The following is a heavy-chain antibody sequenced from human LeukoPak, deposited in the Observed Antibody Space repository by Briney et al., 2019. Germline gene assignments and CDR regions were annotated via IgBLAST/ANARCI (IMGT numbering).Heavy chain of an antibody. D-gene: IGHD3-3*01. CDR3: ARDRAVLRFLEYSPDAFDI. J-gene: IGHJ3*02. CDR2: IYHSGST. Sequence: SETLSLTCAVYGGSFSGYYWSWIRQPPGKGLEWIGSIYHSGSTYYNPSLKSRVTISVDTSKNQFSLKLSSVTAADTAVYYCARDRAVLRFLEYSPDAFDIWGQGTMVTVSS. V-gene: IGHV4-34*01. CDR1: GGSFSGYY.